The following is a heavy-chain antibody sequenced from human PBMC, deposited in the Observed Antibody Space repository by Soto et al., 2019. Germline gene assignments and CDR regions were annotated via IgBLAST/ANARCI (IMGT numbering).Heavy chain of an antibody. CDR1: GYTFTSYY. D-gene: IGHD3-3*01. V-gene: IGHV1-46*01. J-gene: IGHJ4*02. Sequence: ASVKVSCKASGYTFTSYYMHWVRQAPGQGLEWMGIINPSGGSTSYAQKFQGRVTMTRDTSTSTVYMELSSLRSEDTAVYYCARAHTIFGVVITLDYWDQGTLVTVSS. CDR3: ARAHTIFGVVITLDY. CDR2: INPSGGST.